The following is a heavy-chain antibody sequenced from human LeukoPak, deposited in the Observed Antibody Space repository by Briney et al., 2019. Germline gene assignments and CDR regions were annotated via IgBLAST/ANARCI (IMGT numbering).Heavy chain of an antibody. Sequence: GGSLRLSCAPSGFTFSSYSMNWVRQAPGKGLEWVSYISSSSSTIYYADSVEGRFTISRDNAKNSLYLQLNSLRDEDTAVYYCARAATYYYDSSGYYPYAFDIWGQGTMVTVSS. CDR2: ISSSSSTI. CDR1: GFTFSSYS. J-gene: IGHJ3*02. D-gene: IGHD3-22*01. V-gene: IGHV3-48*02. CDR3: ARAATYYYDSSGYYPYAFDI.